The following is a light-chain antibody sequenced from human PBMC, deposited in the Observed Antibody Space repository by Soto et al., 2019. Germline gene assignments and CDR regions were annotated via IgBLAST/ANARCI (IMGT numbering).Light chain of an antibody. Sequence: QSALTQPASVSGSPGQSITISCTGTSSDVGGYNYVSWYQQHPGTAPKLMIYEVSNRPSGVSNRFSGSKSGNTASLTISGLKVEDEADYYCCSSGGSPTYVFGTGTKLTVL. CDR3: CSSGGSPTYV. CDR1: SSDVGGYNY. CDR2: EVS. J-gene: IGLJ1*01. V-gene: IGLV2-23*02.